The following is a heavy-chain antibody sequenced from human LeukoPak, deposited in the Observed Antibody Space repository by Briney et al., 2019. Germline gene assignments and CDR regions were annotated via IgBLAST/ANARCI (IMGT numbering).Heavy chain of an antibody. CDR3: ARLDYGGNPGLYYYYYYGMDV. D-gene: IGHD4-23*01. V-gene: IGHV4-59*08. CDR1: GGSISSYY. CDR2: IYYSGST. Sequence: SETLSLTCTVSGGSISSYYWSWIRQPPGKGLEWIGYIYYSGSTNYNPSLKSRVTISVDTSKNQFSLKLSSVTAADTAVYYCARLDYGGNPGLYYYYYYGMDVWGQGTTVTVSS. J-gene: IGHJ6*02.